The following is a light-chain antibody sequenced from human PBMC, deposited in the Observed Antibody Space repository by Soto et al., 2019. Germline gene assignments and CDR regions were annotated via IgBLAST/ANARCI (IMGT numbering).Light chain of an antibody. V-gene: IGLV2-14*01. CDR3: SSYTSSSTYG. CDR2: EVS. J-gene: IGLJ1*01. CDR1: SSDVGGYNY. Sequence: TVPAGGCRTIGQTITISCTGTSSDVGGYNYVSWYQQHPGKAPKLMIYEVSNRPSGVSNRFSGSKSGNTASLTISGLQAEDEADYYCSSYTSSSTYGFGHGSKATVL.